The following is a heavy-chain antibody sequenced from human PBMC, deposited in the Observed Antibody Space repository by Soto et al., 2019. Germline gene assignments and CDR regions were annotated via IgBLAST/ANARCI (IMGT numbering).Heavy chain of an antibody. CDR1: GGSINTNNW. CDR2: VYHSGSS. D-gene: IGHD2-2*01. CDR3: ARAKLCNTLSCPHSFDT. Sequence: QVQLQESGPGLVNASGTLSLTCGVSGGSINTNNWWSWLRQPPGQGLEWIAEVYHSGSSNYNPSLKSRLSISVDTSKNQFSLRLTSVTAADSAVYYCARAKLCNTLSCPHSFDTWGQGTLVSVSS. J-gene: IGHJ4*02. V-gene: IGHV4-4*02.